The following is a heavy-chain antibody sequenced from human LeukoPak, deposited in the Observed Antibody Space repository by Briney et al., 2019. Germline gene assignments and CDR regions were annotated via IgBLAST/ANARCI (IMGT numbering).Heavy chain of an antibody. CDR2: INTDGSST. CDR1: GFTFSSYW. J-gene: IGHJ4*02. D-gene: IGHD6-6*01. Sequence: RPGGSLRLSCAASGFTFSSYWMHWVRQAPGKGLLWVSRINTDGSSTTYADSVKGRFTISRDNAKNTLYLQMNSLRAEDTAVYYCARGGVYSTSAVDYWGQGTLVTVSS. V-gene: IGHV3-74*01. CDR3: ARGGVYSTSAVDY.